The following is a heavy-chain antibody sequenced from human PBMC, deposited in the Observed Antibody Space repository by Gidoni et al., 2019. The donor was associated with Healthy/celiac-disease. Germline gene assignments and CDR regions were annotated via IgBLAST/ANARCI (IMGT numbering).Heavy chain of an antibody. J-gene: IGHJ6*02. V-gene: IGHV4-34*01. CDR3: ARGLPIFGVVILSGGMDV. CDR2: INHSGST. CDR1: GGSFSGYY. Sequence: QVQLQQWGAGLLKPSETLSLTCAVYGGSFSGYYWCWIRPPPGKGLEWIGEINHSGSTNYNPSRKSRVTISVDTSKNQFSLKLSSVTAADTAVYYCARGLPIFGVVILSGGMDVWGQGTTVTVSS. D-gene: IGHD3-3*01.